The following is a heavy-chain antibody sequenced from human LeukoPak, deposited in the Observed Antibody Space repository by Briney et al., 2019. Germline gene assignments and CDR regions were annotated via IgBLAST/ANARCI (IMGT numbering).Heavy chain of an antibody. CDR2: IYYSGST. V-gene: IGHV4-59*01. CDR3: ARDNGIDYDYVWGSYRNDAFDI. D-gene: IGHD3-16*02. J-gene: IGHJ3*02. CDR1: GGSISSYY. Sequence: PSETLSLTCTVSGGSISSYYWSWIRQPPGKGLEWIGYIYYSGSTNYNPSLKSRVTISVDTSKNQFSLKLSSVTAADTAVYYCARDNGIDYDYVWGSYRNDAFDIWGQGTMVTVSS.